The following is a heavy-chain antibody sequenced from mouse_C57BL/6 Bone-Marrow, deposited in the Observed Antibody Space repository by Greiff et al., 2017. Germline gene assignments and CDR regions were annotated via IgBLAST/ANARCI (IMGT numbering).Heavy chain of an antibody. CDR1: GFTFSDYY. Sequence: EVNVVESGGGLVQPGGSLKLSCAASGFTFSDYYMYWVRQTPEKRLEWVAYISNGGGSTYYPDTVKGRFTISRDNAKNTLYLQMSRLKSEDTAMYYCARPLLYYAMDYWGQGTSVTVSS. V-gene: IGHV5-12*01. J-gene: IGHJ4*01. CDR3: ARPLLYYAMDY. CDR2: ISNGGGST.